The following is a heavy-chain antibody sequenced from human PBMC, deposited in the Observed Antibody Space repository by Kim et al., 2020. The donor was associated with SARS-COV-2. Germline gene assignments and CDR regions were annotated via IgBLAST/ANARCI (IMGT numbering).Heavy chain of an antibody. Sequence: GGSLRLSCAASGFTFSSYAMSWVRQAPGKGLEWVSAISGSGGSTYYADSVKGRFTISRDNSKNTLYLQMNSLRAEDTAVYYCAKDPTPMVRGVKDWFDPWGQGTLVTVSS. D-gene: IGHD3-10*01. J-gene: IGHJ5*02. CDR1: GFTFSSYA. CDR2: ISGSGGST. CDR3: AKDPTPMVRGVKDWFDP. V-gene: IGHV3-23*01.